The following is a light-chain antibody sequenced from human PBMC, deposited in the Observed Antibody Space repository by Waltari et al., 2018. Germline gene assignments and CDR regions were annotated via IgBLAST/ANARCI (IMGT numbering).Light chain of an antibody. CDR2: EVI. J-gene: IGLJ2*01. CDR1: TGIGGNSDF. CDR3: CSYVQKYILL. V-gene: IGLV2-23*02. Sequence: QSALTQPASVSGAPGQSITISCSAVTGIGGNSDFVSCYQHHPVKVPKLLIYEVINRSPYISDRFSGSKSCNTAFLSISCLQADDEADYYCCSYVQKYILLFGLGTKVTVL.